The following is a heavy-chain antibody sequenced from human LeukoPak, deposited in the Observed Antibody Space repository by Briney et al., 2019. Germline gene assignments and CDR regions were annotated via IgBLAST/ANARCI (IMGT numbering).Heavy chain of an antibody. CDR3: ARGVEPLAANTLAY. CDR2: LYSDGNT. Sequence: GGTLRLSCAASGFTVITNDMAWVRQAPGKGLEWVSVLYSDGNTKYADSVQGRFTISRDNSKNTLYLEMNSLSPDDTAVYYCARGVEPLAANTLAYWGQGTLVTVSS. J-gene: IGHJ4*02. D-gene: IGHD1-14*01. V-gene: IGHV3-53*01. CDR1: GFTVITND.